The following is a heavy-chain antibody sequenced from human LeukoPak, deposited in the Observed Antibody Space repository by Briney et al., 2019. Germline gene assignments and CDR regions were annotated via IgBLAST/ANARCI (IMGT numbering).Heavy chain of an antibody. Sequence: PGGSLRLSCAASGFTFSTYAMSWVRQAPGKGLEWVSAISAGGATIYYADSVKGRLTISRDNSKNTLYLQINSLRAEDTAVYYCTKDSGGTYFYYYYYMDVWGKGTTVTVSS. CDR2: ISAGGATI. D-gene: IGHD1-26*01. CDR1: GFTFSTYA. J-gene: IGHJ6*03. CDR3: TKDSGGTYFYYYYYMDV. V-gene: IGHV3-23*01.